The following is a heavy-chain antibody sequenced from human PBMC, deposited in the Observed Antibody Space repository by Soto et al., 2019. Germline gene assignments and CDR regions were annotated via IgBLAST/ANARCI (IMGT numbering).Heavy chain of an antibody. CDR3: TRGYYGPDY. J-gene: IGHJ4*02. V-gene: IGHV3-74*01. Sequence: GGSLRLSCAESGFTFSSYFMYWVRQAPGKGLVWVSRIDNDGGTTNYADSVKGRFTISRDNAKNTLYLQMNSLRAEDTAVYYCTRGYYGPDYWGQGTLVTVSS. CDR1: GFTFSSYF. CDR2: IDNDGGTT. D-gene: IGHD3-10*01.